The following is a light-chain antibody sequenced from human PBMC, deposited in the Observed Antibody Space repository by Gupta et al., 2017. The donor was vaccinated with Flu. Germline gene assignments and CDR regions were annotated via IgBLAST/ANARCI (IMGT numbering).Light chain of an antibody. CDR1: QSISSY. V-gene: IGKV1-39*01. J-gene: IGKJ2*01. CDR3: KQSSSTPRT. Sequence: PSSLSASVGARVTIPCRASQSISSYLHWYQQKPGKAPKLLIYAASSLQSGVPSRFSGSGSGTDFTLTISSLQPEDFATYYCKQSSSTPRTFGQGTKLEIK. CDR2: AAS.